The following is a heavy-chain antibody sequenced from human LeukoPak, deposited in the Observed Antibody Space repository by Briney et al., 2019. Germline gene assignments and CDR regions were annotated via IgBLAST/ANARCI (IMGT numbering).Heavy chain of an antibody. J-gene: IGHJ4*02. V-gene: IGHV5-10-1*01. D-gene: IGHD6-19*01. CDR3: ARTYSSGWYWYFNY. Sequence: GESLKISCQGSGYSFTNYWISWVRQMPGKGLEWMGRIGPSDPYTNYSPSFQGHVAISADKSISTAFLQWSSLKASDTAMYYCARTYSSGWYWYFNYWGQGTLVTVSS. CDR2: IGPSDPYT. CDR1: GYSFTNYW.